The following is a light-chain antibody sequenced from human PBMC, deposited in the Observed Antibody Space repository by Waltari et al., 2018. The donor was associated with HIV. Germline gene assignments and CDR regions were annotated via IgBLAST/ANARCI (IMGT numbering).Light chain of an antibody. CDR2: DAS. CDR3: QQRTTWPLT. V-gene: IGKV3-11*01. Sequence: EILLTQSPATLSLSPGERATLSCRASQSVSSFLAWYQQKPGQAPRLLIYDASNRATGTPDRFSGSGSGTDFTLTISSLEPEDFALYYCQQRTTWPLTFGGGTAVEIK. CDR1: QSVSSF. J-gene: IGKJ4*01.